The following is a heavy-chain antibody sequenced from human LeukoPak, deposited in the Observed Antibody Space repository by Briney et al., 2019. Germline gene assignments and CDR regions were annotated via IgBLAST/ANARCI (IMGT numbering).Heavy chain of an antibody. J-gene: IGHJ5*02. V-gene: IGHV4-38-2*02. D-gene: IGHD3-10*01. CDR2: IYHSGRT. CDR1: GYSISSGYY. CDR3: ARDGFGITMVRGVMNWFDP. Sequence: KPSETLSLTCTVSGYSISSGYYRGWIRQPPGKGLEWIGNIYHSGRTYDNPSLKSRVTISVDTSKNQFSLKLSSVTAADTAVYYCARDGFGITMVRGVMNWFDPWGQGTLVTVSS.